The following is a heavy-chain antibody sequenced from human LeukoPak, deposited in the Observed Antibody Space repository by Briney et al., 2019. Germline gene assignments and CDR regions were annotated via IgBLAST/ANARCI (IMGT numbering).Heavy chain of an antibody. CDR3: AREQSAYVLSDAVDV. CDR1: GFTFRSYS. V-gene: IGHV3-30-3*01. J-gene: IGHJ3*01. D-gene: IGHD5-12*01. CDR2: IRNDGSNK. Sequence: GGSLRLSCAASGFTFRSYSMHWVRQAPGKGLAWVGVIRNDGSNKYYADSVKGRFTISRDNSKDTLYLEMSSLRVEDSALYYCAREQSAYVLSDAVDVWGQGTMVTVSS.